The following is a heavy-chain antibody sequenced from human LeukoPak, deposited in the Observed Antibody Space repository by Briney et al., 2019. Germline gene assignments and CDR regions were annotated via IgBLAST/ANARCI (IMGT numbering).Heavy chain of an antibody. D-gene: IGHD1-26*01. CDR1: GGSISCGSYY. J-gene: IGHJ3*02. Sequence: SQTLSLTCTVSGGSISCGSYYWSWIRQPAGKGLEWIGSIYYSGSTYYNPSLKSRVTISVDTSKNQFSLKLSSVTAADTAVYYCARAPSDGRAYAFDIWGQGTMVTVSS. CDR3: ARAPSDGRAYAFDI. V-gene: IGHV4-61*02. CDR2: IYYSGST.